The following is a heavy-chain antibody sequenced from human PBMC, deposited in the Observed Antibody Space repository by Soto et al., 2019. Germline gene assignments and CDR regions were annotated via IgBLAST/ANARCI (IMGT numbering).Heavy chain of an antibody. Sequence: GGSLRLSCAASGFTFSSYAMSWVRQAPGKGLEWVSAISGSGGSTYYADSVKGRFTISRDNSKNTLYLQMNSLRAEDTAVYYCAKVSRYFDWLLPFDYWGQGTLVTVSS. CDR1: GFTFSSYA. D-gene: IGHD3-9*01. CDR3: AKVSRYFDWLLPFDY. V-gene: IGHV3-23*01. CDR2: ISGSGGST. J-gene: IGHJ4*02.